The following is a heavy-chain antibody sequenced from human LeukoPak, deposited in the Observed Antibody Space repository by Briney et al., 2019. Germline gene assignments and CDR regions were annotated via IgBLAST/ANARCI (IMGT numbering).Heavy chain of an antibody. J-gene: IGHJ5*02. CDR2: IYYSATT. CDR1: GGSISSSSYS. V-gene: IGHV4-39*01. D-gene: IGHD2-2*01. CDR3: ARQAKISSSDWFDP. Sequence: SETLSLTCTVSGGSISSSSYSWGWIRQPPGKGLEWIGTIYYSATTYYSPSLKSRVTISVDTTKNQFSLRLSSVTAADTAVYYCARQAKISSSDWFDPWGQGTLVTVSS.